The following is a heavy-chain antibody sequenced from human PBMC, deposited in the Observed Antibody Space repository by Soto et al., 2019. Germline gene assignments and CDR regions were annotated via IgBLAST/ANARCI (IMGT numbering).Heavy chain of an antibody. V-gene: IGHV1-69*13. CDR1: GGTFSSYA. J-gene: IGHJ6*02. Sequence: VKVSCKASGGTFSSYAISWVRQAPGQGLEWMGGIIPIFGTANYAQKFQGRVTITADESTSTAYMELSSLRSEDTAVYYCARGRGYYDSSGSSSTNAYYYYGMDVWGQGTTVTVSS. CDR2: IIPIFGTA. CDR3: ARGRGYYDSSGSSSTNAYYYYGMDV. D-gene: IGHD3-22*01.